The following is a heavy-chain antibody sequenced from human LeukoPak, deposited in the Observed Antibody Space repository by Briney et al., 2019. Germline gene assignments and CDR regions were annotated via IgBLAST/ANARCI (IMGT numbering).Heavy chain of an antibody. D-gene: IGHD3-22*01. CDR3: ARHVALYYDSSGSKGYYCMDV. V-gene: IGHV5-51*01. CDR2: IFPVDSDT. J-gene: IGHJ6*02. CDR1: GYSFTSYW. Sequence: GESLKISWKGSGYSFTSYWIGWVRQMPGKGLGWMGIIFPVDSDTRYRPSFQGQVTISADKSISTAYLQWSSLKASDTAMYYCARHVALYYDSSGSKGYYCMDVWGQGTTVTVSS.